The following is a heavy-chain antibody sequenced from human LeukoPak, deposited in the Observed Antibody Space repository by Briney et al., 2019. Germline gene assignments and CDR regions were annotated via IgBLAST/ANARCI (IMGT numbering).Heavy chain of an antibody. CDR3: ARDTVVVPAAD. J-gene: IGHJ4*02. Sequence: SQTLSLTCTVSGGSISSGSYYWSWIRQPAGKGLEWIGRIYTSGSTNCNPSLKSRVTISVDTSKNQFSLKLSSVTAADTAVYYCARDTVVVPAADWGQGTLVTVSS. D-gene: IGHD2-2*01. V-gene: IGHV4-61*02. CDR1: GGSISSGSYY. CDR2: IYTSGST.